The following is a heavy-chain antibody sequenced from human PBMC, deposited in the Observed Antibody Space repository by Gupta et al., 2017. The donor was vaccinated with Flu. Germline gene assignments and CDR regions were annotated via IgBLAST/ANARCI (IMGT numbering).Heavy chain of an antibody. CDR2: TYYRYKWYT. J-gene: IGHJ4*02. D-gene: IGHD6-13*01. V-gene: IGHV6-1*01. CDR3: ESGTAANGFDS. Sequence: IRHSQWIGLEWLGRTYYRYKWYTNYTLSVKSRKIIDSDTLKNKFSLHLNSAIPEDTGIYYCESGTAANGFDSWGQGTMVTVSS.